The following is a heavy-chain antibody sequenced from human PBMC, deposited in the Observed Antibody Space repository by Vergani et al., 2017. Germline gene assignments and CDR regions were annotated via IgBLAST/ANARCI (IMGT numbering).Heavy chain of an antibody. V-gene: IGHV3-30*02. D-gene: IGHD3-16*01. Sequence: QVQLVESGGGVGQRGGSLRLPCATFGFTLSNYDTPGIRQGPGKGLECVAFIQFDGSNQYSADSVKGRFTLSRHFSKNTLYLQMNSLRTDDTATYYCAKHFRGWGIDYWGQGTQVIVSS. CDR2: IQFDGSNQ. J-gene: IGHJ4*02. CDR1: GFTLSNYD. CDR3: AKHFRGWGIDY.